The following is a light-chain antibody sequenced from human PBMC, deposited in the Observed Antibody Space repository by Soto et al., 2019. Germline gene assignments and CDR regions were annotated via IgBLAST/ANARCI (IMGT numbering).Light chain of an antibody. CDR1: QSVSSY. CDR2: DAS. V-gene: IGKV3-11*01. CDR3: QQRSNWPLT. J-gene: IGKJ4*01. Sequence: EIVLTQSPATLSLSPGERATLSCRASQSVSSYLAWYQQRPGQAPRLLMYDASNRATGIPARFSGSGSGTDFTLSVSSVEPEDFALYYCQQRSNWPLTFGGGTKVEI.